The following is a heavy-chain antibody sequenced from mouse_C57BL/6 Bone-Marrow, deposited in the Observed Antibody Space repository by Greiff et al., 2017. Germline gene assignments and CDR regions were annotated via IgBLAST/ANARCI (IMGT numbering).Heavy chain of an antibody. D-gene: IGHD1-1*01. CDR2: INPSNGYT. Sequence: QVQLQQSGAELAKPGASVKLSCKASGYTFTSYWMHWVKQSHGKGLEWIGYINPSNGYTKYNQKFKDKATLTADKSSSTAYMQLSSLTYEDSAVYYCARWYGISAYYFDYWGQGTTLTVSS. J-gene: IGHJ2*01. CDR1: GYTFTSYW. CDR3: ARWYGISAYYFDY. V-gene: IGHV1-7*01.